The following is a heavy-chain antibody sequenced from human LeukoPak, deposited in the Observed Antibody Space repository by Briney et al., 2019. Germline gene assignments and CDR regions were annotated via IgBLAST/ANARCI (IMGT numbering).Heavy chain of an antibody. CDR1: GYTFTSYA. J-gene: IGHJ4*02. CDR3: ARDRYDILTGLWTGFDY. D-gene: IGHD3-9*01. Sequence: ASVKVSCKASGYTFTSYAMHWVRQAPGQRLEWMGWINAGNGNTKYSQKFQGRVTITRDTSASTAYMELSSLRSEDTAVYYCARDRYDILTGLWTGFDYWGQGTLVTASS. V-gene: IGHV1-3*01. CDR2: INAGNGNT.